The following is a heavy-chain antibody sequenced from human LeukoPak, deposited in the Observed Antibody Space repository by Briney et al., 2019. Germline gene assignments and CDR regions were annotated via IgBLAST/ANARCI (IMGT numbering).Heavy chain of an antibody. CDR2: IWYDGSNK. Sequence: GGSLRLSCAASGFTFSRHGMHWVRQAPGKGLEWVAVIWYDGSNKYYADSVKGRFTISRDNSKNTLYLQMNSLRAEDTAVYYCAKEGGYCSSSSCQNTNFDYWGQGTLVTVSS. V-gene: IGHV3-33*06. D-gene: IGHD2-2*01. J-gene: IGHJ4*02. CDR1: GFTFSRHG. CDR3: AKEGGYCSSSSCQNTNFDY.